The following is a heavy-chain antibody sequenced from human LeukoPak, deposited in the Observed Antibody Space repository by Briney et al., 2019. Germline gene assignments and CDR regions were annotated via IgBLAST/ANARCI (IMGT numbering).Heavy chain of an antibody. Sequence: PGGSLRLSCAASGFTFSSYAMHWVRQAPGKGREWVAVISYDGSNKYYADSVKGRFTISRDNSKNTLYLQMNSLRAEDTAVYYCARDRDVVVVAATRALGYWGQGTLVTVSS. J-gene: IGHJ4*02. CDR2: ISYDGSNK. V-gene: IGHV3-30*04. CDR1: GFTFSSYA. D-gene: IGHD2-15*01. CDR3: ARDRDVVVVAATRALGY.